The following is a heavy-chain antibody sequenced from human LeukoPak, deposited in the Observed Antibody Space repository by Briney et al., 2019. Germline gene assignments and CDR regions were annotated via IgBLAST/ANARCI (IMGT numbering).Heavy chain of an antibody. CDR2: IYSGGST. CDR3: ARDGGMRDDFWSGYYLD. J-gene: IGHJ4*02. CDR1: GFTVSSNY. D-gene: IGHD3-3*01. V-gene: IGHV3-53*04. Sequence: GGSLRLSCAASGFTVSSNYMSWVRQAPGKGLEWVSVIYSGGSTYYADSVKGRFTISRHNSKNTLYLQMNSLRAEDTAVYYCARDGGMRDDFWSGYYLDWGQGTLVTVSS.